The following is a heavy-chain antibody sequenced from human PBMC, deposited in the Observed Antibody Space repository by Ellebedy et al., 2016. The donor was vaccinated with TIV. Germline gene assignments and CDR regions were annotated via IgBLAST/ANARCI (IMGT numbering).Heavy chain of an antibody. CDR1: GYTLTELS. CDR2: FDPEDGET. Sequence: ASVKVSXXVSGYTLTELSMHWVRQAPGKGLEWMGGFDPEDGETIYAQKFQGRVTMTEDTSTDTAYMELSSLRSEDTAVYYCARDLGGSYQNFDYWGQGTLVTVSS. V-gene: IGHV1-24*01. J-gene: IGHJ4*02. CDR3: ARDLGGSYQNFDY. D-gene: IGHD1-26*01.